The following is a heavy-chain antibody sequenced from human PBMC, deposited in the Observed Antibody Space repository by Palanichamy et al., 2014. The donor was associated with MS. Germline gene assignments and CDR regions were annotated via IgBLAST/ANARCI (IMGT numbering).Heavy chain of an antibody. CDR3: ARDLGSSPDY. CDR2: MSYDGSKK. CDR1: GFTFSNYG. Sequence: QVQLVESGGGVVQPGRSLRLFCGASGFTFSNYGMHWVRQAPGKGPEWVALMSYDGSKKYYADFVKGRFTISRDNSEKTLYLQMNSLRPEDTAVYYCARDLGSSPDYWGQGTLVTVSS. J-gene: IGHJ4*02. V-gene: IGHV3-30*03. D-gene: IGHD6-13*01.